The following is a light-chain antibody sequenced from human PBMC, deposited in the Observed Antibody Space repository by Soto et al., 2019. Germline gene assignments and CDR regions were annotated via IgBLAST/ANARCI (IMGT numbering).Light chain of an antibody. V-gene: IGKV3-15*01. J-gene: IGKJ2*01. CDR3: QQYNNWPPEYT. CDR2: GVS. CDR1: QSVSTK. Sequence: EVVMTQSPATLSVSPGERVTLSCRASQSVSTKLAWYQQKPGQPPRLLIYGVSSRATGIPARFSGSGSQTDFTLTISSLQSEDFAVYDSQQYNNWPPEYTFGQGTKLDIK.